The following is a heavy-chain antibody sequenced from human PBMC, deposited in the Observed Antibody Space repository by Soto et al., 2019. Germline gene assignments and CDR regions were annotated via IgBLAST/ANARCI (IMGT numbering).Heavy chain of an antibody. V-gene: IGHV4-59*01. CDR1: GGSISSYY. Sequence: PSETLSLTCTVSGGSISSYYWSWIRQPPGKGLEWIGYIYYSGSTNYNPSLKSRVTISVDTSKNQFSLKLSSVTAADTAVYYCARDWKDGDYLDYYYGMDVWGQGTTVTVS. CDR3: ARDWKDGDYLDYYYGMDV. J-gene: IGHJ6*02. D-gene: IGHD4-17*01. CDR2: IYYSGST.